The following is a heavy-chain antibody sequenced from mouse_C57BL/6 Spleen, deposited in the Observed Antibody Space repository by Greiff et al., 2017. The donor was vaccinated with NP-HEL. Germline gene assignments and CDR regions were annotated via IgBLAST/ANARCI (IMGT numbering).Heavy chain of an antibody. D-gene: IGHD3-1*01. CDR1: GFTFSDYG. J-gene: IGHJ3*01. V-gene: IGHV5-17*01. Sequence: EVKVVESGGGLVKPGGSLKLSCAASGFTFSDYGMHWVRQAPEKGLEWVAYISSGSSTIYYADTVKGRFTIARDNAKNTLFLQMTSLRSEDTAMYYCAGDRGFAYWGQGTLVTVSA. CDR3: AGDRGFAY. CDR2: ISSGSSTI.